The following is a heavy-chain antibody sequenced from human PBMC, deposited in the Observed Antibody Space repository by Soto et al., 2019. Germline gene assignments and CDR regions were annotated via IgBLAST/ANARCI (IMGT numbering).Heavy chain of an antibody. CDR1: GFTFSSYG. CDR2: IWYDGSNK. J-gene: IGHJ4*02. V-gene: IGHV3-33*01. D-gene: IGHD3-10*01. CDR3: ARDQGSYYFGY. Sequence: QVQLVESGGGVVQPGRSLRLSCAASGFTFSSYGMHLVRQAPGKGLEWVAVIWYDGSNKYYADSVKGRFTISRDNSKNTLYLQMNSLRAEDTAVYYCARDQGSYYFGYWGQGTLVTVSS.